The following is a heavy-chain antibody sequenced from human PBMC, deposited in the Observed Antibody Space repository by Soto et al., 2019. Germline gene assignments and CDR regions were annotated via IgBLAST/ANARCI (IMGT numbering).Heavy chain of an antibody. V-gene: IGHV3-30*18. J-gene: IGHJ5*02. D-gene: IGHD6-13*01. Sequence: GESLKISCAASGFTFSSYGMHWVRQAPGKGLEWVAVISYDGSNKYYADSVKGRFTISRDNSKNTLYLQMNSLRAEDTAVYYCAKDPWLGIAAAATSGGWFDPWGQGTLVTVSS. CDR3: AKDPWLGIAAAATSGGWFDP. CDR1: GFTFSSYG. CDR2: ISYDGSNK.